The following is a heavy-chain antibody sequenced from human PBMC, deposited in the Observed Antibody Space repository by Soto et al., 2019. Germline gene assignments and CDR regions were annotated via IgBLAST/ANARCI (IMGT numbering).Heavy chain of an antibody. CDR1: GYTFTDYY. J-gene: IGHJ4*03. CDR3: ARDNVGDVSSFDF. V-gene: IGHV1-2*02. Sequence: SVKVSCKASGYTFTDYYIHWVRQAPGQGLEWMGWINPNSGATYYAQKFQGRVTMTRDTSISTGYLELTSLRSDDTAMYYCARDNVGDVSSFDFCGLGNLLTGSS. CDR2: INPNSGAT. D-gene: IGHD1-26*01.